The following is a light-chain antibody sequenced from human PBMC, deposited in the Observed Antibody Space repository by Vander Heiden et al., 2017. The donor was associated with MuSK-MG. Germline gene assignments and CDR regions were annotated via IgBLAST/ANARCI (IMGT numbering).Light chain of an antibody. V-gene: IGKV1-8*01. J-gene: IGKJ1*01. CDR1: QGISSY. CDR3: QQYYSYPRT. Sequence: AIRMTQSPSSFSASTGDRVTITCRASQGISSYLAWYQQKPGKAPKLLIYAASTLQSGVPSRLSGSGSGTDFTLTISCLQSEDFATYYCQQYYSYPRTFGQGTKVEIK. CDR2: AAS.